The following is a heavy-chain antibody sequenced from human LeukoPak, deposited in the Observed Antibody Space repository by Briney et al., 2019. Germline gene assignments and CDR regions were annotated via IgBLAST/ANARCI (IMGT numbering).Heavy chain of an antibody. D-gene: IGHD3-10*01. J-gene: IGHJ4*02. Sequence: GGSLRLSCAASGFTVSSYGIHWVRQAPGKGLEWVAVISYDGSNKYYADSVKGRFTISRDNSKNTLYLQMNSLRAEDTAVYYCATNYGSGNGFDYWGQGTLVTVSS. CDR1: GFTVSSYG. CDR2: ISYDGSNK. V-gene: IGHV3-30*03. CDR3: ATNYGSGNGFDY.